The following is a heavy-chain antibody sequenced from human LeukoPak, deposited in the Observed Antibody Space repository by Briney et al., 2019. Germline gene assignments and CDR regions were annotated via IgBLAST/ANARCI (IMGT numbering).Heavy chain of an antibody. J-gene: IGHJ4*02. V-gene: IGHV3-33*06. Sequence: PGGSLRLSCAASGFTFSSYGMHWVRQAPGKGLEWVAVIWYDGSNKYYADSVKGRFTISRDNSKNTLYLQMNSLRAEDTAVYYCAKAPEVVVVPAAFLDYWGQGTLVTVSS. D-gene: IGHD2-2*01. CDR2: IWYDGSNK. CDR1: GFTFSSYG. CDR3: AKAPEVVVVPAAFLDY.